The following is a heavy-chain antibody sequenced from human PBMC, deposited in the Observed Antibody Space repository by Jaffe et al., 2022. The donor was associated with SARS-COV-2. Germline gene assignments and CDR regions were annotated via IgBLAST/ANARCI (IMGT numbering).Heavy chain of an antibody. J-gene: IGHJ6*02. CDR2: LSASGTGT. Sequence: EVLLLESGGGLVQPGGSLRLSCAASGFTFNSYTMTWVRQAPGKGLQWVSALSASGTGTYYADSVKGRFTISRDNSKNTLYLQMNSLRAEDTAVYYCAKGLSGWTYYYYGLDVWGQGTTVTVSS. D-gene: IGHD6-19*01. CDR3: AKGLSGWTYYYYGLDV. CDR1: GFTFNSYT. V-gene: IGHV3-23*01.